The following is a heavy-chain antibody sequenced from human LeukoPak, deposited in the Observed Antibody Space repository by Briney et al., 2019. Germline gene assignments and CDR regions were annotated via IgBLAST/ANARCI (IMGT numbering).Heavy chain of an antibody. D-gene: IGHD2-8*01. CDR2: IYYSGST. CDR3: ASGYCTNGVCRKNWFDP. Sequence: SETLSLTCTVSGGSISSSSYSWGWIRQPPGKGLEWIGSIYYSGSTSYNPSLKSRVTISVHTSKNQFSLQLSSVTAADTAVYYCASGYCTNGVCRKNWFDPWGQGTLVTVSS. CDR1: GGSISSSSYS. V-gene: IGHV4-39*07. J-gene: IGHJ5*02.